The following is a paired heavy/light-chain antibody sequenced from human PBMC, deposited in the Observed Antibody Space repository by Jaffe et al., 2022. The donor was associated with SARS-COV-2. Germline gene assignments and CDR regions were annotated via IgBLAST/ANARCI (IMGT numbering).Heavy chain of an antibody. CDR3: TRVDTFMSFFDQ. J-gene: IGHJ4*02. D-gene: IGHD5-18*01. V-gene: IGHV3-72*01. CDR2: AKNLANSYGT. Sequence: DVQLVQSGGGLVQPGGSLRLSCQASGFVFSDHFMDWVRLTPGKGLEWVARAKNLANSYGTDYAVSVRHRFIVSRDDSTNSLYLDMRRLTSEDTGVYYCTRVDTFMSFFDQWGQGTQVTVSS. CDR1: GFVFSDHF.
Light chain of an antibody. Sequence: EIVLTQSPAILSLSPGERVTLSCRASQDVSHFFAWYQFKPGQAPRLLISDGSHRAPGVPSRFSGSGSGTGFGLTISSVEPEDAAVYYCQQRSGWPPTFGGGTKVEIK. CDR3: QQRSGWPPT. CDR1: QDVSHF. J-gene: IGKJ4*01. CDR2: DGS. V-gene: IGKV3-11*01.